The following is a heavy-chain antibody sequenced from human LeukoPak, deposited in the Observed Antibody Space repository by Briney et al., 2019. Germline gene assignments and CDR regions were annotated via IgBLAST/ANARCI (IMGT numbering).Heavy chain of an antibody. CDR3: ARLRGFGEPHFGY. CDR1: GGSISSGDYY. V-gene: IGHV4-30-4*01. J-gene: IGHJ4*02. Sequence: SETLSLTCNVSGGSISSGDYYWSWIRQPPGKGLEWIGYIYHSGSTYYNPSLKSRVTISVDTSKNQFSLKLSSVTAADTAVYYCARLRGFGEPHFGYWGQGTLVTVSS. D-gene: IGHD3-10*01. CDR2: IYHSGST.